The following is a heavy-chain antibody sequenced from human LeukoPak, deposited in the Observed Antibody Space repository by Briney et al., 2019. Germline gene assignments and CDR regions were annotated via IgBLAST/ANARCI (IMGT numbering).Heavy chain of an antibody. D-gene: IGHD3-3*01. CDR3: ARGLPYLLEWLLNY. CDR2: IIPIFGTA. J-gene: IGHJ4*02. V-gene: IGHV1-69*13. CDR1: GGTFSSYA. Sequence: GASVKVSCKASGGTFSSYAISWVRQAPGQGLEWMGGIIPIFGTANYAQKFQGRVTITADESTSTAYMELSSLRSEDTAVYYCARGLPYLLEWLLNYWGQGTLVTVSS.